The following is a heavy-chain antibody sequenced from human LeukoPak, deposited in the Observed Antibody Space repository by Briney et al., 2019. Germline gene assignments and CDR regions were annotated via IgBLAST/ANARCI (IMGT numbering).Heavy chain of an antibody. V-gene: IGHV3-21*01. D-gene: IGHD1-26*01. CDR1: GFTFSSYW. J-gene: IGHJ4*02. CDR2: IPSSSASM. Sequence: PGGSLRLSCAASGFTFSSYWMSWVRQAPGKGLEWVSSIPSSSASMYYADSVRGRFTISRDNAKNSLYLQMNSLKAEDTAVYSCVRVEDWGAAGNRMDYWGQGTLVTVSS. CDR3: VRVEDWGAAGNRMDY.